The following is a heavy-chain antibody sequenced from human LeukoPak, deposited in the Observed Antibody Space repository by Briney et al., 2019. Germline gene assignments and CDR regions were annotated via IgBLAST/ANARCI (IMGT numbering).Heavy chain of an antibody. CDR1: GFTFSNYA. D-gene: IGHD3-16*01. V-gene: IGHV3-23*01. CDR3: AGTRLGASPE. J-gene: IGHJ4*02. Sequence: GASLRLSCAASGFTFSNYAMNWVRQAPGRGLEWVSAISGSGGSTYYADSVKGRFTISRDNSKNTLYLQMNSLRAEDTAVYYCAGTRLGASPEWGQGTLVTVSS. CDR2: ISGSGGST.